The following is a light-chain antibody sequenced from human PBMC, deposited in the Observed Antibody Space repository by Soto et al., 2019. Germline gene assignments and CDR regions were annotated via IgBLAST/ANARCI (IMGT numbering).Light chain of an antibody. J-gene: IGKJ4*01. CDR3: QQRSNWPST. V-gene: IGKV3-11*01. CDR2: DAS. Sequence: EIVLTQSPVTLSLSPGERATFSCRASQSVSSYLAWYQQKPGQAPRLLIYDASNRATGIPARFSGSGSGTDFTLTISSLESEDFAVYYCQQRSNWPSTFGGGTKVEIK. CDR1: QSVSSY.